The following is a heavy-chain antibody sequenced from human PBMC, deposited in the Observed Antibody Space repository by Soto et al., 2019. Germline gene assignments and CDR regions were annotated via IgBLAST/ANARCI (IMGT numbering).Heavy chain of an antibody. Sequence: SVKVSCKASGGTFSSYAISWVRQAPGQGLEWMGGIIPIFGTANYAQKFQGRVTITADESTSTAYMELSSLRSEDTAVYYCARGIDYYYGMDVWGQGTTVTVSS. J-gene: IGHJ6*02. CDR2: IIPIFGTA. CDR3: ARGIDYYYGMDV. D-gene: IGHD2-21*01. V-gene: IGHV1-69*13. CDR1: GGTFSSYA.